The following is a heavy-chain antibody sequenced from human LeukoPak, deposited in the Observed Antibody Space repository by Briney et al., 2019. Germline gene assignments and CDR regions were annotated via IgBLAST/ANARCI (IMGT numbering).Heavy chain of an antibody. CDR3: ARGSGWYGPYYFDY. CDR2: ISYDGSNK. V-gene: IGHV3-30*03. CDR1: GFTFSSYG. J-gene: IGHJ4*02. D-gene: IGHD6-19*01. Sequence: GGSLRLSCAASGFTFSSYGMHWVRQAPGKGLEWVAVISYDGSNKYYADSVKGRFTISRDNSKNTLYPQMNSLRAEDTAVYYCARGSGWYGPYYFDYWGQGTLVTVSS.